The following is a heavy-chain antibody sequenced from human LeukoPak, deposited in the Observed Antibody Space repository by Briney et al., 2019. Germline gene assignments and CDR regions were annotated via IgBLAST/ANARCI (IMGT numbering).Heavy chain of an antibody. CDR3: ARDGQIGSWGWNFDY. V-gene: IGHV4-61*08. Sequence: PSETLSLTCAVSGGSINSGGYSWSWIRQPPGKGLEWIGYIYYSGSTNYNPSLKSRVTISVDTSKNQFSLKLSSVTAADTAVYYCARDGQIGSWGWNFDYWGQGTLVTVSS. CDR2: IYYSGST. CDR1: GGSINSGGYS. J-gene: IGHJ4*02. D-gene: IGHD3-16*01.